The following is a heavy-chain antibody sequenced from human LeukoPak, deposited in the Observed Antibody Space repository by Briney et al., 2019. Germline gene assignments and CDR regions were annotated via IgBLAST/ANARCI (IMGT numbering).Heavy chain of an antibody. V-gene: IGHV4-30-2*01. D-gene: IGHD3-16*02. Sequence: PSQTLSLTCAVSGGSISSGGYSWSWIRQPPGKGLEWTGYIYHSGSTYYNPPLKSRVTISVDRSKNQFSLKLSSVTAADTAVCYCARVVESTGHDYVWGSYRYYFDYWGQGTLVTVSS. CDR1: GGSISSGGYS. CDR3: ARVVESTGHDYVWGSYRYYFDY. CDR2: IYHSGST. J-gene: IGHJ4*02.